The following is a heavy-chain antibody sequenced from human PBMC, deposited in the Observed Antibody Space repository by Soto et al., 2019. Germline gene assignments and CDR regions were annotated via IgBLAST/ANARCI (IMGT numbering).Heavy chain of an antibody. Sequence: QVQLVESGGGVVQPGRSLRLSCAASGFTFSSYGMHWVRQAPGKGLEWVAVISYDGSNKYYADSVKGRFTISRDNSKNTLYLQMNSLRAEDTAVYYCEKEVWRGPRAVWGQGTTVTVSS. CDR3: EKEVWRGPRAV. CDR1: GFTFSSYG. V-gene: IGHV3-30*18. J-gene: IGHJ6*02. D-gene: IGHD3-3*01. CDR2: ISYDGSNK.